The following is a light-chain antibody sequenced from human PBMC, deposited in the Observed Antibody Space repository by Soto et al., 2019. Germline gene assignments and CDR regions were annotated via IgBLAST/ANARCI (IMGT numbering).Light chain of an antibody. CDR2: DVS. Sequence: QSALTQPASVSGSPGQSITISCIGTSSDVGGYNYVSWYQQHPGKAPKLMIYDVSNRPSGVSNRFSGSKSDNTASLTISGLQPEDEADYYCSSYTSSSTRVFGGGTKVTVL. CDR3: SSYTSSSTRV. J-gene: IGLJ2*01. V-gene: IGLV2-14*01. CDR1: SSDVGGYNY.